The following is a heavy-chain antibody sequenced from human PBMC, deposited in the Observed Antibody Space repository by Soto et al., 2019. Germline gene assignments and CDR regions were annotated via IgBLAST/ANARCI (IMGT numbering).Heavy chain of an antibody. CDR2: IWYDGSNK. J-gene: IGHJ4*02. D-gene: IGHD5-12*01. CDR3: ARDQSGYDGLFDY. CDR1: GFTFSSYG. Sequence: GGSLRLSCAASGFTFSSYGMHWVRQAPGKGLEWVAVIWYDGSNKYYADSVKGRFTISRDNSKNTLYLQMNSLRAEDRAVYYGARDQSGYDGLFDYWGQGTLVTVSS. V-gene: IGHV3-33*01.